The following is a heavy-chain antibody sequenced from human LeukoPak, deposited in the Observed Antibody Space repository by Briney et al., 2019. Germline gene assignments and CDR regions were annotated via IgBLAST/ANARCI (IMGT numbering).Heavy chain of an antibody. V-gene: IGHV1-69*05. D-gene: IGHD6-6*01. CDR1: GGTFSSYA. J-gene: IGHJ5*02. Sequence: GASVKVSCKASGGTFSSYAISWVRQAPGQGLEWMGGIIPIFGTANYAQKFQGRVTITTDESTSTAYMELSSLRSEDTAVYYCARDREYSSSGFDPWGQGTLVTVSS. CDR3: ARDREYSSSGFDP. CDR2: IIPIFGTA.